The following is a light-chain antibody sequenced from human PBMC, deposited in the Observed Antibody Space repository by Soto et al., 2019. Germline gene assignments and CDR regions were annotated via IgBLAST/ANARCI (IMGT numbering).Light chain of an antibody. Sequence: QSVLTQPPSVSGAPGQRVTLSCTGNSSNLGAGYDVHWYQQLPGAAPKLVIFGNRNRPSGVPERFSGSRSGNTASLTVSGLQAEDEADYYCSSFAGSPVVFGGGTKLTVL. CDR3: SSFAGSPVV. CDR2: GNR. CDR1: SSNLGAGYD. V-gene: IGLV1-40*01. J-gene: IGLJ2*01.